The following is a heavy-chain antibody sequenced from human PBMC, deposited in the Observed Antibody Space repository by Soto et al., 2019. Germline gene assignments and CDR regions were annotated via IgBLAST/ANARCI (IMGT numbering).Heavy chain of an antibody. D-gene: IGHD5-12*01. CDR3: ARRYSGYGDY. V-gene: IGHV4-59*08. J-gene: IGHJ4*02. CDR2: IYNSGST. Sequence: SETLSLTCTVSGGSISSYYWSWIRQPPGKGLEWIGYIYNSGSTNYNPSLKSRVTISVDTSKNQFSLKLSSVTAADTAVYYCARRYSGYGDYWGQGTLVTVSS. CDR1: GGSISSYY.